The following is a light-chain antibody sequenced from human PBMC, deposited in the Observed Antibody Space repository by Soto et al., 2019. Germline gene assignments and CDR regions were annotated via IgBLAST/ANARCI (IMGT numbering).Light chain of an antibody. Sequence: DIPMTQSPATLSASVGDRVTLSCRASQSVGSRLAWYHQKPGREPKALIYKASSLQSGVPSRFSGTGSGTEFTLTISSLQPDDFATYYCQYYHGFSSWTFGQGTKVEIK. CDR2: KAS. CDR3: QYYHGFSSWT. V-gene: IGKV1-5*03. CDR1: QSVGSR. J-gene: IGKJ1*01.